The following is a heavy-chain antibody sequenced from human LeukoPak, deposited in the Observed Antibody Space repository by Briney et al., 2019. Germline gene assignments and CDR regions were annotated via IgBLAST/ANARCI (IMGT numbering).Heavy chain of an antibody. J-gene: IGHJ4*02. CDR2: INTNTGNP. D-gene: IGHD5-18*01. CDR1: GYTFTSYT. Sequence: ASVKVSCKASGYTFTSYTMNWVRQAPGQGLEWMGWINTNTGNPTYAQGFTGRFVFSLDTSVSTAYLQISSLKAEDTAVYYCARDWLSFSSYGPTFDYWGQGTLVTVSS. CDR3: ARDWLSFSSYGPTFDY. V-gene: IGHV7-4-1*02.